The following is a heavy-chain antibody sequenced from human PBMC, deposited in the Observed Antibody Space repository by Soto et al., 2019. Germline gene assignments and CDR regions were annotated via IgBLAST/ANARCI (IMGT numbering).Heavy chain of an antibody. CDR2: ISGSGGST. D-gene: IGHD3-10*01. CDR1: GFTFSSYA. Sequence: PGGSLILSCAASGFTFSSYARSWVRQAPGKGLEWVSAISGSGGSTYYADSVKGRFTISRDNSKNTLYLQMNSLRAEDTAVYYCRRSYSPHHTDYWGQGTLVTVSS. J-gene: IGHJ4*02. V-gene: IGHV3-23*01. CDR3: RRSYSPHHTDY.